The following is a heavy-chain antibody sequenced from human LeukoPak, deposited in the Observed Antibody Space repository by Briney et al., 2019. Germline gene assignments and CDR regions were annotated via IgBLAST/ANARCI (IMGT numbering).Heavy chain of an antibody. CDR3: ARAQRTVSGLDV. J-gene: IGHJ6*02. D-gene: IGHD2-2*01. V-gene: IGHV1-2*02. CDR1: GYTLTAYY. CDR2: MNPHSGGT. Sequence: GAPVKVSCTASGYTLTAYYIHWVRQAPGQGLAWMGWMNPHSGGTNYAQNFRARVTMTTDTSINTAYLELTGLTSDDTALYYCARAQRTVSGLDVWGQGTTVTVSS.